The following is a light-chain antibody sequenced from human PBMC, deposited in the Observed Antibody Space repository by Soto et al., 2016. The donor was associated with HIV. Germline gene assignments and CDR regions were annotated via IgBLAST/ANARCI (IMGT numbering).Light chain of an antibody. CDR1: QSISAW. CDR3: QQYNSEAT. J-gene: IGKJ1*01. Sequence: DIQMTQSPSTLSASVGDRVTITCRASQSISAWLAWYQQKPGKAPKLLIYKASSLESGVPSRFTGSGSGTEFTLTINGLQPDDFATYYCQQYNSEATFGQGTKVEIK. CDR2: KAS. V-gene: IGKV1-5*03.